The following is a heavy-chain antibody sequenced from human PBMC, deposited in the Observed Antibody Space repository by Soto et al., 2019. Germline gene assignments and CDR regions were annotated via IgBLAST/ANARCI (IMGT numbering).Heavy chain of an antibody. CDR1: GFSFSRYD. D-gene: IGHD2-15*01. J-gene: IGHJ4*02. Sequence: GGSLRLSCAASGFSFSRYDMSWVRQAPGKGLEWVSAITGSGATTYYADSVKGRFTISRDNSEDTMYLQMNSLRADDTAVYYCATRYCSGFNCARQDYWGQGTLVTVSS. CDR2: ITGSGATT. V-gene: IGHV3-23*01. CDR3: ATRYCSGFNCARQDY.